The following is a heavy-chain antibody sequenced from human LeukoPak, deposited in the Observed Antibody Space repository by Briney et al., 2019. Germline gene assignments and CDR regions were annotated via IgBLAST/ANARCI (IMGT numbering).Heavy chain of an antibody. V-gene: IGHV4-34*01. J-gene: IGHJ5*02. CDR1: GGSFSGYY. CDR3: ARSAAGYSNGWFTNWFDP. Sequence: PSETLSLTCAVYGGSFSGYYWSWIRQPPGKRLEWIGEINHSGSTNYNPSLKSRVTISVDTSKNQFSLKLSSVTAADTAVYYCARSAAGYSNGWFTNWFDPWGQGILVTVSS. CDR2: INHSGST. D-gene: IGHD6-19*01.